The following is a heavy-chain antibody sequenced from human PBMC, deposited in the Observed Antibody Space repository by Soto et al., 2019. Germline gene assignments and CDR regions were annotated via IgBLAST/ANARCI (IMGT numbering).Heavy chain of an antibody. CDR1: EFTFSSYS. D-gene: IGHD6-19*01. CDR2: ISSSSSTI. V-gene: IGHV3-48*02. Sequence: EAQLVESGGGLVQPGGYLRLSCAASEFTFSSYSMNWVRQAPGKGLEWISYISSSSSTIYYAGSVRGPFTISRDNAKNPLFLPMNSPGERDPAVYYFAKDSPPGWHFDYWGQGTLVTVSS. J-gene: IGHJ4*02. CDR3: AKDSPPGWHFDY.